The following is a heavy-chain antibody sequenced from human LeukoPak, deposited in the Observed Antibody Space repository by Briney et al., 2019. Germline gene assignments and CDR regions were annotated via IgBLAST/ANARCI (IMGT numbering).Heavy chain of an antibody. CDR3: ARHGYYYGMDV. CDR1: GDSISSYY. Sequence: PSETLSLTCTVSGDSISSYYWSWIRQPPGKGLEWLGHISDRGSTNYNPSLKSRVTISVDTSKNQFSLKLSSVTAADTAVYYCARHGYYYGMDVWGQGTTVTVSS. J-gene: IGHJ6*02. CDR2: ISDRGST. V-gene: IGHV4-59*08.